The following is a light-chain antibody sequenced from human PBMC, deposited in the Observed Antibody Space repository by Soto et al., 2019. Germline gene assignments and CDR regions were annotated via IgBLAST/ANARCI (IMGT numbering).Light chain of an antibody. CDR3: QSYDSSLSAWV. CDR2: LNN. Sequence: QSALTQPPSVSGAPGQRVTISCTGSSSNIGAGYDVHWYQQIPGTAPKLLIYLNNNRPSGVPDRSSGSKSGTSASLAITGLQAEDEADYYCQSYDSSLSAWVFGGGTKLTVL. CDR1: SSNIGAGYD. J-gene: IGLJ3*02. V-gene: IGLV1-40*01.